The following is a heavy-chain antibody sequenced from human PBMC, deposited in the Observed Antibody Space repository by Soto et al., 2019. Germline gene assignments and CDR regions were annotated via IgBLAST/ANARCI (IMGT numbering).Heavy chain of an antibody. D-gene: IGHD3-9*01. CDR2: INPNSGGT. CDR3: ARGAPYILTGYTPPNWFDP. CDR1: GYTFTGYY. J-gene: IGHJ5*02. Sequence: ASVKVSCKASGYTFTGYYMHWVRQAPGQGLEWMGWINPNSGGTNYAQKFQGRVTMTGDTSMSTAYMELRSLRSDDTAVYYCARGAPYILTGYTPPNWFDPWGQGTLVTVSS. V-gene: IGHV1-2*02.